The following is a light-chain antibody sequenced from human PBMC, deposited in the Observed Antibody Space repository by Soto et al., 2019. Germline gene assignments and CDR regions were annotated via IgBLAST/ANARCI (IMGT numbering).Light chain of an antibody. V-gene: IGKV3-15*01. Sequence: ESVLTHSPVPLSLSPGERATLSCTAIQTVRNNYLAWYQQKPGQAPRLLIYGASTRATGIPARFSGSGSGTEFTLTISSLQSEDFAVYYCQQYNNWPSETFGQGTKVDIK. J-gene: IGKJ1*01. CDR2: GAS. CDR3: QQYNNWPSET. CDR1: QTVRNN.